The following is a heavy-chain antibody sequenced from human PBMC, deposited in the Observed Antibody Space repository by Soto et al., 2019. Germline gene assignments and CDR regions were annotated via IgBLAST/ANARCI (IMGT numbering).Heavy chain of an antibody. V-gene: IGHV1-46*03. Sequence: ASVNVSCKASGYTFTSYYMHWVRQAPGQGLEWMGIINPSGGSTSYAQKFQGRVTMTRDTSTSTVYMELSSLRSEDTAVYYCARASRPDIEVVVAATSWAFDIWGQGTMVTVSS. J-gene: IGHJ3*02. CDR3: ARASRPDIEVVVAATSWAFDI. D-gene: IGHD2-15*01. CDR2: INPSGGST. CDR1: GYTFTSYY.